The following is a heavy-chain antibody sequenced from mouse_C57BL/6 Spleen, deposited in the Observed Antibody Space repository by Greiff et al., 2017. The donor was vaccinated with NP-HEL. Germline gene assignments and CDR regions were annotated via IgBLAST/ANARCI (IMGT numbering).Heavy chain of an antibody. CDR2: ISSGSSTI. Sequence: EVQLVESGGGLVKPGGSLKLSCAASGFTFSDYGMHWVRQAPEKGLEWVAYISSGSSTIYYADTVKGRFTISRDNAKNTLFLQMTSLRSEDTAMYYCARNGDGYYWYFDVWGTGTTVTVSS. CDR1: GFTFSDYG. CDR3: ARNGDGYYWYFDV. J-gene: IGHJ1*03. D-gene: IGHD2-3*01. V-gene: IGHV5-17*01.